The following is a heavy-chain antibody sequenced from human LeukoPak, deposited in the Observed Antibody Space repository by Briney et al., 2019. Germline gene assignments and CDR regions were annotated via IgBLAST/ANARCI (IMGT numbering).Heavy chain of an antibody. CDR2: IYSGGST. D-gene: IGHD5-24*01. CDR1: GFTFSSYG. CDR3: ARTGRDGYSYYFDY. J-gene: IGHJ4*02. V-gene: IGHV3-NL1*01. Sequence: PGRSLRLSCAASGFTFSSYGMHWVRQAPGKGLEWVSVIYSGGSTYYADSVKGRFTISRDNSKNTLYLQMNSLRAEDTAVYYCARTGRDGYSYYFDYWGQGTLVTVSS.